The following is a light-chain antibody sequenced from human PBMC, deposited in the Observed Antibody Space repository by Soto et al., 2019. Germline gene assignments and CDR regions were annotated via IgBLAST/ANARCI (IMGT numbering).Light chain of an antibody. CDR1: QSVSSY. CDR2: DAS. CDR3: QQRSNWPLT. J-gene: IGKJ3*01. V-gene: IGKV3-11*01. Sequence: IVLTQSPSTLSLSPGERATISCRASQSVSSYLAWYQQKPGQAPRLLIYDASNRATGIPARFSGSGSGTDFTLTISSLKPEDFAVYYCQQRSNWPLTFGPGTKVDIK.